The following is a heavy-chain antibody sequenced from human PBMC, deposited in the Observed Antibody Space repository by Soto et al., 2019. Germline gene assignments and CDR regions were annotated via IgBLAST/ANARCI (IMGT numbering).Heavy chain of an antibody. V-gene: IGHV4-31*02. D-gene: IGHD2-2*01. Sequence: WTWIRQHPGKGLEWIGYISYSGSTVYNPSLESRVTISVDTSKNQFSPNLSSVTAADTAVYYCARAAANIDYWGQGTLVTVSS. CDR3: ARAAANIDY. J-gene: IGHJ4*02. CDR2: ISYSGST.